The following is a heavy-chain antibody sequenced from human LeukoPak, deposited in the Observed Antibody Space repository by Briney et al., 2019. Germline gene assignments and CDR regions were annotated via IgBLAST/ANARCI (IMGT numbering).Heavy chain of an antibody. Sequence: GESLKISCKASGYSFTSYWIGWVRQMPGKGLEWMGIIYPGGSDTRYSPSFQGHVTISADNSISTAYLQWSSLKASDTAIYYCARKNPTALRNNWFDPWGQGTLVTVSS. D-gene: IGHD4-11*01. CDR2: IYPGGSDT. V-gene: IGHV5-51*01. J-gene: IGHJ5*02. CDR3: ARKNPTALRNNWFDP. CDR1: GYSFTSYW.